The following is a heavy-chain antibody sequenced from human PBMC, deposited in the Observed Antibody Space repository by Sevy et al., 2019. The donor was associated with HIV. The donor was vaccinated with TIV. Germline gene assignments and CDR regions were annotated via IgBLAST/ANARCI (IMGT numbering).Heavy chain of an antibody. CDR3: AGENAWGRGYS. CDR1: VGSITSLY. D-gene: IGHD1-26*01. V-gene: IGHV4-59*08. J-gene: IGHJ4*02. CDR2: IYYNGHI. Sequence: SETLSLTCTVSVGSITSLYWNWIRQPPGKGLEWIANIYYNGHINYNPSLKSRVTLSLDTSKNQFSLRLSSVTAADTAMYYCAGENAWGRGYSWGQGTLVTVPS.